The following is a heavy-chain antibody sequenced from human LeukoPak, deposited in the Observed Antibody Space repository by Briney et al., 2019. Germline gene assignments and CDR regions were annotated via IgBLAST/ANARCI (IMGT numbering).Heavy chain of an antibody. CDR2: INHSGST. V-gene: IGHV4-34*01. D-gene: IGHD2-2*01. CDR1: GGSFSGYY. CDR3: ARRKRSGCSSTSCYWAFDY. J-gene: IGHJ4*02. Sequence: SETLSLTCAVYGGSFSGYYWSWIRQPPGKGLEWIGEINHSGSTNYNPSLKSRVTISVDTSKNQFSLKLSSVTAADTAVYYCARRKRSGCSSTSCYWAFDYWGQGTLVTVSS.